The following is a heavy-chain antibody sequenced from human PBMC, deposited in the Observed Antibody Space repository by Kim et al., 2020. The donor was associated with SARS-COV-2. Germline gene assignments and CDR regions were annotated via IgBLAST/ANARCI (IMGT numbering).Heavy chain of an antibody. CDR2: IWYDGSNK. V-gene: IGHV3-33*01. CDR3: ARDGGTIALYYGMDV. CDR1: GFTFSSYG. Sequence: GGSLRLSCAASGFTFSSYGMHWVRQAPGKGLEWVAVIWYDGSNKYYADSVKGRFTISRDNSKNTLYLQMNSLRAEDTAVYYCARDGGTIALYYGMDVWGQGTTVTVSS. D-gene: IGHD3-16*01. J-gene: IGHJ6*02.